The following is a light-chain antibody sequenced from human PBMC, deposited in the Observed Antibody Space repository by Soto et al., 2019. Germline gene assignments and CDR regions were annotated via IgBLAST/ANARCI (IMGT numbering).Light chain of an antibody. CDR2: EVS. V-gene: IGLV2-14*01. CDR1: SRDVGGYNY. CDR3: SSYISSSTFVV. J-gene: IGLJ2*01. Sequence: QSVLTQPASVSGSPGQSITISCTGTSRDVGGYNYVSWHQQHPGKAPKVIITEVSNRPSGASNRFSGSKSGNTASLTISGLQAEDEADYYCSSYISSSTFVVFGGGTQLTVL.